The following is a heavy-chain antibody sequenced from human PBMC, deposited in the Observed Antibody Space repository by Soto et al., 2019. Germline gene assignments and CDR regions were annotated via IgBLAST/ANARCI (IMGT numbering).Heavy chain of an antibody. D-gene: IGHD2-15*01. CDR1: GYTFTSYG. J-gene: IGHJ4*02. CDR2: INPSGGST. CDR3: ARVYCSGGGCYGIDY. Sequence: ASVKVSCKASGYTFTSYGISWVRQAPGQGLEWMGIINPSGGSTTYAQKFQGRVTMTRDTSTSTVYMDLSSLRSDDTAVYYCARVYCSGGGCYGIDYWGQGTLVTVSS. V-gene: IGHV1-46*01.